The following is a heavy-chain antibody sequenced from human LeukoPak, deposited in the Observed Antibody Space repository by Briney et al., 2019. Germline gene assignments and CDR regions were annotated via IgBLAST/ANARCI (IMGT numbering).Heavy chain of an antibody. Sequence: SETLSLTYTVSGGSISSYYWSWIRQPPGKGLEWIGYIYYSGSTNYNPSLKSRVTMSVDTSKNQFSLKLTSVTAADTAVYYCARHTYYYDSLDFWGQGTLVTVSS. V-gene: IGHV4-59*08. CDR3: ARHTYYYDSLDF. CDR1: GGSISSYY. D-gene: IGHD3-22*01. J-gene: IGHJ4*02. CDR2: IYYSGST.